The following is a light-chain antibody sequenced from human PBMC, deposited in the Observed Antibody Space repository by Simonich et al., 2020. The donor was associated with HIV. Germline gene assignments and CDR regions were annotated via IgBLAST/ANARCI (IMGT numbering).Light chain of an antibody. Sequence: SYELTQSPSLSESPGQTASITCSGERLGDKYVSWYQQKPGQSPVLVIYHNTKRPSGIPERFSGSSSGTMATLTISGAQVEDEADYYCYSTDSSGNHRVFGGGTKLTVL. J-gene: IGLJ3*02. CDR1: RLGDKY. CDR3: YSTDSSGNHRV. CDR2: HNT. V-gene: IGLV3-10*01.